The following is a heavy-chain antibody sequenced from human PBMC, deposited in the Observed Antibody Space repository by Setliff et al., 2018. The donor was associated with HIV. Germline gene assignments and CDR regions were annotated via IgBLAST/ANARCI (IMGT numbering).Heavy chain of an antibody. CDR3: ARQVGEGKWYLDS. CDR2: IHQSGTA. D-gene: IGHD1-26*01. V-gene: IGHV4-39*01. J-gene: IGHJ4*01. CDR1: GVSVNNDDDY. Sequence: KSSVTLSLTCAVSGVSVNNDDDYWGWIRQPPGKGLEWIAIIHQSGTAHKRPSLKSRVTISIDTSENLFSLKLSGVTAADTAIYYCARQVGEGKWYLDSWGHGTLVTVSS.